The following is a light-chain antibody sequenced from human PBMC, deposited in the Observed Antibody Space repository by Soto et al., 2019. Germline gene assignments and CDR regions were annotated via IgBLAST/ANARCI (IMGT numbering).Light chain of an antibody. CDR3: QQFSSYPLT. CDR1: QSVSSN. Sequence: QSPPTLSVSPGEKTTISCRASQSVSSNLAWYQQKPGQAPRLLIYGASSRATGIPDRFSGGGSGTDFTLTISRLEPEDFAVYYCQQFSSYPLTLAGGTKVDI. CDR2: GAS. V-gene: IGKV3-20*01. J-gene: IGKJ4*01.